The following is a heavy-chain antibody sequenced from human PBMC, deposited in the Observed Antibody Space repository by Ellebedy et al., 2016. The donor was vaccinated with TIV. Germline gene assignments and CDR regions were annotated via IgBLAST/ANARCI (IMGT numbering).Heavy chain of an antibody. CDR3: AKDSGKYGWNSEY. J-gene: IGHJ4*02. CDR1: GFTFYNFA. CDR2: ITGSGDRT. Sequence: GESLKISCATSGFTFYNFAMRWFRQAPGKGLEWVSAITGSGDRTFYADSVKGRFTVSRDTSKNTLYLQMNSLRAEDTAIYYCAKDSGKYGWNSEYWGQGTQVTVSS. D-gene: IGHD3-10*01. V-gene: IGHV3-23*01.